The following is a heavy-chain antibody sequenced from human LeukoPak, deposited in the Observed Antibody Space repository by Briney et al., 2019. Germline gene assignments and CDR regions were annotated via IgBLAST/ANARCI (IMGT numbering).Heavy chain of an antibody. D-gene: IGHD6-19*01. V-gene: IGHV1-69*13. CDR3: ARGEAVAGSLYYYYGMDV. CDR2: IIPIFGTA. Sequence: GASVTVSCKASGYTFTSYAISWVRQAPGQGLEWMGGIIPIFGTANYAQKFQGRVTITADESTSTAYMELSSLRSEDTAVYYCARGEAVAGSLYYYYGMDVWGQGTTVTVSS. J-gene: IGHJ6*02. CDR1: GYTFTSYA.